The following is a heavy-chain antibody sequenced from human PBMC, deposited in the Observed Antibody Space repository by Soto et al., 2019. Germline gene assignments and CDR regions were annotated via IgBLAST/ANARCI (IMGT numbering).Heavy chain of an antibody. Sequence: PGGSLRLSCAASGFTFSSYSMNWVRQAPGKGLEWVSYISSSSSTIYYADSVKGRFTISRDNAKNSLYLQMNSLRAEDTAVYYCARTATVTTYYYYYYMDVWGKGTTVTVSS. V-gene: IGHV3-48*01. J-gene: IGHJ6*03. CDR3: ARTATVTTYYYYYYMDV. CDR1: GFTFSSYS. D-gene: IGHD4-17*01. CDR2: ISSSSSTI.